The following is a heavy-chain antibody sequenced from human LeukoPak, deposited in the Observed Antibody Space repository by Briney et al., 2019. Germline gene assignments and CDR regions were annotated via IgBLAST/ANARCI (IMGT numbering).Heavy chain of an antibody. CDR3: ARHGGFGELF. CDR2: IFYSGST. V-gene: IGHV4-39*01. J-gene: IGHJ4*02. D-gene: IGHD3-10*01. CDR1: GGSISTSNYY. Sequence: SETLSLTCTVSGGSISTSNYYWGWIRQPPGKGLEWIGNIFYSGSTYYSPSLKSRVTISVDTSKNQFSLKLSSVTAADTAVYYCARHGGFGELFWGQGTLVTVSS.